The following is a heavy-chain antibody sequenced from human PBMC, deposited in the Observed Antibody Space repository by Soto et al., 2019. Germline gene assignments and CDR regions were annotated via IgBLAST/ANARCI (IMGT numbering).Heavy chain of an antibody. J-gene: IGHJ4*02. D-gene: IGHD3-22*01. CDR1: GFTFSSYA. CDR3: LRWEGDYYDGNGSLGRH. CDR2: IKSSGVST. V-gene: IGHV3-23*01. Sequence: GGSLRLSCAASGFTFSSYAMSWVRQAPGKGLGWVSAIKSSGVSTFYADSVKGRFTISRDNAKNTLYLQMNSLRAEDTAIYYFLRWEGDYYDGNGSLGRHWGQGTLVTVSS.